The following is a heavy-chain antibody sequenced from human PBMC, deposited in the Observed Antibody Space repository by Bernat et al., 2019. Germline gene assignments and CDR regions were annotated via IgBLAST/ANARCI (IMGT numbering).Heavy chain of an antibody. CDR1: GGSISSGGYS. V-gene: IGHV4-30-2*01. J-gene: IGHJ4*02. CDR2: IYHSGNT. Sequence: QLQLQESGSGLVKPSQTLSLTCAVSGGSISSGGYSWSWIRQPPGKGLEWIGYIYHSGNTYYNPSLKSRVNRSVDRSKNQFSLKLSSVTAADTAVYYCATYYYDSSGYYARVYWGQGTLVTVSS. CDR3: ATYYYDSSGYYARVY. D-gene: IGHD3-22*01.